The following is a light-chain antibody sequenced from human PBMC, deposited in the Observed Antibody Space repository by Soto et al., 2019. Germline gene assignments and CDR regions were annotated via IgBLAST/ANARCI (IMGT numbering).Light chain of an antibody. CDR3: CSYAGSYTVV. V-gene: IGLV2-11*01. CDR2: DVS. CDR1: SSDVGGYNY. Sequence: QSALSQPRSVSGSPGQSVTISCTGTSSDVGGYNYVSWYQQHPGKAPKLIIYDVSKRPSGVPDRFSGSKSGNTASLTISGLQAEDEADYYCCSYAGSYTVVFGGVTKLPVL. J-gene: IGLJ2*01.